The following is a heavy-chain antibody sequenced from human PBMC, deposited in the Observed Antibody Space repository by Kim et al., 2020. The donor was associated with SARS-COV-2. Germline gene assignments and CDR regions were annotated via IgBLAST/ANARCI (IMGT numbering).Heavy chain of an antibody. CDR3: ARGGGFEYSSSSGWFDP. CDR2: IIPILGIA. CDR1: GGTFSSYA. J-gene: IGHJ5*02. Sequence: SVKVSCKASGGTFSSYAITWVRQAPGQGLEWMGRIIPILGIANYAQKFQGRVTITADKSTSTAYMELSSLRSEDTAVYYCARGGGFEYSSSSGWFDPWGQGTLVTVSS. D-gene: IGHD6-6*01. V-gene: IGHV1-69*04.